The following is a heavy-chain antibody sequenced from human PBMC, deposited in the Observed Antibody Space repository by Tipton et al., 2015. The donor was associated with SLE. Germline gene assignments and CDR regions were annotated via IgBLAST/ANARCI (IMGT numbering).Heavy chain of an antibody. CDR1: GGSISSYY. CDR3: ASGGYGSGSHYLGGWFDP. V-gene: IGHV4-4*08. D-gene: IGHD3-10*01. CDR2: IYTSGST. Sequence: TLSLTCTVSGGSISSYYWSWIRQSPGKGLEWIGYIYTSGSTNYNPSLQSRVTISADTSKNQFSLKLSSVTAADTAVCYCASGGYGSGSHYLGGWFDPWGRGTLVTVSS. J-gene: IGHJ5*02.